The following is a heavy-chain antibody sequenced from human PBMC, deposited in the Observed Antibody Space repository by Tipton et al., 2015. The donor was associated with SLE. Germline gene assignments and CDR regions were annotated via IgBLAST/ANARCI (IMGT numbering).Heavy chain of an antibody. J-gene: IGHJ4*02. V-gene: IGHV4-61*09. CDR1: GGSISSGSYY. CDR2: IYTSGST. D-gene: IGHD1-7*01. CDR3: AREEDTGTTSY. Sequence: TLSLTCTVSGGSISSGSYYWSWIRQPAGKGLEWSGHIYTSGSTNYNPSLKSRVTISVDTSKNQFSLKLSSVTAADTAVYYCAREEDTGTTSYWGQGTLVTVSS.